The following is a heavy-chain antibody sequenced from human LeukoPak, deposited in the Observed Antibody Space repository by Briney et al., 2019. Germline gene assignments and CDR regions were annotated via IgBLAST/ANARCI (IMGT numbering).Heavy chain of an antibody. J-gene: IGHJ4*02. CDR1: GFTFSSYE. CDR3: ARVLLWFGELDY. V-gene: IGHV3-48*03. Sequence: GGSLRLSCAASGFTFSSYEMNWVRQAPGKGLEWVSYISSSGSTIHYADSVKGRFTISRDNAKNSLYLQMNSLRAEDTAVYYCARVLLWFGELDYWGQGTLVTVSS. CDR2: ISSSGSTI. D-gene: IGHD3-10*01.